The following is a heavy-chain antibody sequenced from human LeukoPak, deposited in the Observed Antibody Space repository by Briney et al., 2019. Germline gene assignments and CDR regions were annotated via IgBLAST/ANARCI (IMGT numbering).Heavy chain of an antibody. CDR1: GYTFTSYG. D-gene: IGHD3-22*01. V-gene: IGHV1-18*01. J-gene: IGHJ6*03. CDR2: ISAYNGNT. Sequence: ASVKVSCKASGYTFTSYGISWVRQAPGQGLEWMGWISAYNGNTNYAQKLQGRVTMTTDTSTSTAYMELRRLRSDDTAVYYCARDGTMTPVDWYYYYMDVWGKGTTVTVSS. CDR3: ARDGTMTPVDWYYYYMDV.